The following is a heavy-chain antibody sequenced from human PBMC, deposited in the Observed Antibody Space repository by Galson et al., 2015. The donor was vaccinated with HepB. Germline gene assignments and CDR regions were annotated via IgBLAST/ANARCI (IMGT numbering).Heavy chain of an antibody. CDR2: IRNRANSYTT. D-gene: IGHD6-13*01. CDR3: VRCDYSSNWFGRDWYFDL. V-gene: IGHV3-72*01. Sequence: SLRLSCAASGFNFNDHYMDWVRQPPGKGLEWVGRIRNRANSYTTEYAASLKGRFTISRDESENSLYLQMNSLKTEDTAVYYCVRCDYSSNWFGRDWYFDLWGRGTLITVSS. CDR1: GFNFNDHY. J-gene: IGHJ2*01.